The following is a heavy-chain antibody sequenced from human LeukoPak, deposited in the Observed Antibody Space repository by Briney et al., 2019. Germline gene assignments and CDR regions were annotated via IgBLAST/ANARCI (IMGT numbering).Heavy chain of an antibody. CDR1: GFTFDDYA. CDR2: ISWNSGDI. D-gene: IGHD6-19*01. V-gene: IGHV3-9*01. J-gene: IGHJ4*02. Sequence: GRSLRLSCAASGFTFDDYAMHWVRQAPGKGLEWVSRISWNSGDIDYADAVKGRFTISRDNAKNSLYLQMNSLRAEDTAFYYCAVGSSSGWYYYFDHWGQGILVIVSS. CDR3: AVGSSSGWYYYFDH.